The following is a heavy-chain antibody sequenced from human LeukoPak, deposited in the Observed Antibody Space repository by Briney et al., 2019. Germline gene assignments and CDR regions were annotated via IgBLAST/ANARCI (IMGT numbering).Heavy chain of an antibody. CDR2: IYPGDSDT. CDR3: ARLNVDTTVRDS. CDR1: GFTFSGSA. J-gene: IGHJ5*01. Sequence: GGSLRLSCAASGFTFSGSAIHWVRQSSGKGLECMGIIYPGDSDTRYSPSFQGQVTISADKSISTAYLQWSSLKASDTAIYYCARLNVDTTVRDSWGQGTLVTVSS. D-gene: IGHD5-18*01. V-gene: IGHV5-51*01.